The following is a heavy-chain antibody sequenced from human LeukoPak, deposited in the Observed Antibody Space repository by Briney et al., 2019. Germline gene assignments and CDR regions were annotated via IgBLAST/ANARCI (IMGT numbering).Heavy chain of an antibody. V-gene: IGHV3-30*18. D-gene: IGHD4-17*01. CDR2: ISYDGSNK. CDR1: GFTFSSYG. J-gene: IGHJ6*02. Sequence: GGSLRLSCAASGFTFSSYGMHWVRQAPGKGLEWVAVISYDGSNKYYADSVKGRFTISRDNSKNTLYLQMNGLRAEDTAVYYCAKEHGDYSGMDVWGQGTTVTVSS. CDR3: AKEHGDYSGMDV.